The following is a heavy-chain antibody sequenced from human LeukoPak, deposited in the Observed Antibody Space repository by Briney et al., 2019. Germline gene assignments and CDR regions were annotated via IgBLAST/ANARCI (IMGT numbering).Heavy chain of an antibody. Sequence: GGALRLSCAASGFTFSRYGMHWVRQAPGKGLEWVAVICYGGSNKYYADSVKGRFTISRDNSKNTLYLQMNSLRAEDTAVYYCAKDGVKYCSSTSCYYFDYWGQGTLVTVSS. CDR3: AKDGVKYCSSTSCYYFDY. CDR2: ICYGGSNK. D-gene: IGHD2-2*01. V-gene: IGHV3-30*18. J-gene: IGHJ4*02. CDR1: GFTFSRYG.